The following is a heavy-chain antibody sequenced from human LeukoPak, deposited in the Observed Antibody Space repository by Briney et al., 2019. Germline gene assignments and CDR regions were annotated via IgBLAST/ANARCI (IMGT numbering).Heavy chain of an antibody. J-gene: IGHJ4*02. CDR1: GFTFSNYD. V-gene: IGHV3-30*03. Sequence: QPGRSLRLSCAASGFTFSNYDIHWVRQAPGKGLEWVAIISYDGSNKYYADSVKGRFTISRDNSKNTLYLQMNSLRAEDTAVYYCARDEEGYGYHHWGQGTLVTVSS. D-gene: IGHD5-18*01. CDR2: ISYDGSNK. CDR3: ARDEEGYGYHH.